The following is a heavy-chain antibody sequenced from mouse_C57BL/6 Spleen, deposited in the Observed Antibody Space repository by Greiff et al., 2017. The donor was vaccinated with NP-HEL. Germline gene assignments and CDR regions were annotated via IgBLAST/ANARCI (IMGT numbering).Heavy chain of an antibody. J-gene: IGHJ4*01. CDR1: GFAFSSSW. Sequence: VQLQQSGPELVKPGASVKISCTASGFAFSSSWMNWVKQRPGKGLEWIGRIYPGDGDTKYNGKFKGKATLTADKSSSTAYMQLSSLTSEDAAVYFCARCSSYGGYYYYYAMDDWGQGTSVTVSS. CDR2: IYPGDGDT. V-gene: IGHV1-82*01. D-gene: IGHD1-1*01. CDR3: ARCSSYGGYYYYYAMDD.